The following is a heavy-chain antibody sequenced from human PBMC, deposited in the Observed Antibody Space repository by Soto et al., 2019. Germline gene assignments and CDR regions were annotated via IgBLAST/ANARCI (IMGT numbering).Heavy chain of an antibody. V-gene: IGHV1-18*01. Sequence: QVQLVQSGAEVKKPGASVKVSCKVSDYTFSSYGISWVRQAPGQGLEWLGWISGYNGNTNYAQKLQGRLTMTTDTSTRTAYMELRSLRSDDTAVYYCARDRWGNPRSPMDVWGQGTTVTVSS. D-gene: IGHD3-16*01. CDR1: DYTFSSYG. J-gene: IGHJ6*02. CDR2: ISGYNGNT. CDR3: ARDRWGNPRSPMDV.